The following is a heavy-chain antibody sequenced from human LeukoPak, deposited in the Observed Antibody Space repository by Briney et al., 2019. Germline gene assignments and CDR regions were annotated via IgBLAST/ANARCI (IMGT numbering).Heavy chain of an antibody. J-gene: IGHJ4*02. CDR3: AKTRTGSGSYYDV. CDR2: IYSGGST. D-gene: IGHD3-10*01. V-gene: IGHV3-53*01. Sequence: GGSLRLSCAASGFTVSGNYMNWVRQAPGKGLEWVPVIYSGGSTYYAESVKGRFTISRDNSKNTLYLQMNSLRAEDTAVYYCAKTRTGSGSYYDVWGQGTLVTVSS. CDR1: GFTVSGNY.